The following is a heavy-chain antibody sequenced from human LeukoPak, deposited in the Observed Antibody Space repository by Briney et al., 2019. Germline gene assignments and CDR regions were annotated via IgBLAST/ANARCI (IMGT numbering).Heavy chain of an antibody. D-gene: IGHD6-13*01. J-gene: IGHJ3*01. Sequence: GGSLTLSCAASGFSVGSYGMTWVRQAPGKGLEWVSAFSATDGSAQYAESVRGRFTISRDNSKNSLYLQMNSLRDEDTAVYFCAKARIAAAGTGAFDVWGQGTMVTVSS. V-gene: IGHV3-23*01. CDR2: FSATDGSA. CDR1: GFSVGSYG. CDR3: AKARIAAAGTGAFDV.